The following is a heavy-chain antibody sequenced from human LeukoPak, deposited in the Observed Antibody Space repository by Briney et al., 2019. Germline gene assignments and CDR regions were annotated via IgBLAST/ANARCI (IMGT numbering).Heavy chain of an antibody. CDR3: AREAYYYGSGSPYMDV. V-gene: IGHV4-61*01. D-gene: IGHD3-10*01. J-gene: IGHJ6*04. CDR1: GGSVSSGSYY. Sequence: SETLSLTCTVSGGSVSSGSYYWSWIRQPPGKGLEWIGYIYYSGSTNYNPSLKSRVTISVDTSKNQFSLKLSSVTAADTAVYYCAREAYYYGSGSPYMDVWGKGTTVTVSS. CDR2: IYYSGST.